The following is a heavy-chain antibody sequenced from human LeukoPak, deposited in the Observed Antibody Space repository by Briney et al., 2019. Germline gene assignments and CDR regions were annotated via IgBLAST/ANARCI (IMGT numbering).Heavy chain of an antibody. CDR1: GFTFSSYW. D-gene: IGHD6-13*01. J-gene: IGHJ6*02. CDR2: IKQDGSEK. Sequence: GGSLRLSCAASGFTFSSYWMSWVRQAPGKGLEWVASIKQDGSEKYYVDSVKGRFTISRDNAKNSLYLQMNSLRAEDTAVYYCAREGYSSSWYSGAYYYYYGMDVWGQGTTVTVSS. CDR3: AREGYSSSWYSGAYYYYYGMDV. V-gene: IGHV3-7*01.